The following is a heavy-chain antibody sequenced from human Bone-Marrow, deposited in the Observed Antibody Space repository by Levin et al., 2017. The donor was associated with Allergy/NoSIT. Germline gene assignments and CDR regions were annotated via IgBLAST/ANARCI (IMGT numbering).Heavy chain of an antibody. V-gene: IGHV3-11*03. CDR2: ISRGSTYT. D-gene: IGHD3-16*01. CDR3: ARTVWGDAFDI. Sequence: GGSLRLSCAASGFSFSDYYMSWIRQAPGKGLEWVAYISRGSTYTNYADSVQGRFTISRDDATNSVYLQMNSLRAEDAAIYYCARTVWGDAFDIWGQGTMLAVSS. J-gene: IGHJ3*02. CDR1: GFSFSDYY.